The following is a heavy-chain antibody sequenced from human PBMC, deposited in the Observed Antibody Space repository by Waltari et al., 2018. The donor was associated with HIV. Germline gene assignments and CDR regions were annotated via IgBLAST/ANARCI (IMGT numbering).Heavy chain of an antibody. CDR3: ARAVYDSSGYYLDF. J-gene: IGHJ4*02. CDR1: GFTFGDYY. Sequence: QVHLVKSGGGMVKPGGSLRLSCAASGFTFGDYYMSWIRQAPGKGLEWVSYISSSGGTTYYADSVQGRFTISRDNANNSLFLQMTRLRVDDTATYYCARAVYDSSGYYLDFWGQGSLVAVSS. CDR2: ISSSGGTT. D-gene: IGHD3-22*01. V-gene: IGHV3-11*01.